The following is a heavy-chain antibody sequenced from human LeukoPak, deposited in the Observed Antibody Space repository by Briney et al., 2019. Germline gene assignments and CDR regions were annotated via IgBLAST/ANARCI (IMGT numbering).Heavy chain of an antibody. CDR2: IDPNSGGT. V-gene: IGHV1-2*06. J-gene: IGHJ6*03. Sequence: SVKVSCKASGYTFTGYYMHWARQAPGQGLEWMGRIDPNSGGTNYEQKFQGRVTMTRDTSSSTAYMELSRLRSDDTAVHYCARDGHTSGYYYMDVWGKGTTVTVSS. CDR1: GYTFTGYY. CDR3: ARDGHTSGYYYMDV.